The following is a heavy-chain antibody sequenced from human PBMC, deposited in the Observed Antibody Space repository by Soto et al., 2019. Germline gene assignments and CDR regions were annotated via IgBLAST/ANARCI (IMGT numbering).Heavy chain of an antibody. CDR2: IIPIFGTA. CDR3: ARASPGEIPSYYYYYGMDV. Sequence: QVQLVQSGAEVKKPGSSVKVSCKASGGTFSSYAISWVRQAPGQGLEWMGGIIPIFGTANYAQKFQGRVTITADESTSTAYMELSSLRSEYTAVYYCARASPGEIPSYYYYYGMDVWGQGTTVTVSS. CDR1: GGTFSSYA. J-gene: IGHJ6*02. V-gene: IGHV1-69*01. D-gene: IGHD3-16*01.